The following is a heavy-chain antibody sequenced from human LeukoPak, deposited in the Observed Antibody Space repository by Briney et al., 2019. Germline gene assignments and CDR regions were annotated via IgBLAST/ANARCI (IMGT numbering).Heavy chain of an antibody. J-gene: IGHJ6*03. CDR3: ARGDRVSSSSENYYYYMDV. CDR1: GYTFTSYY. D-gene: IGHD6-6*01. CDR2: INPSGGST. Sequence: ASVKVSCKASGYTFTSYYMHWVRQAPGQGLEWMGIINPSGGSTSYAQKFQGRDTMTRDMSTSTVYMELSSLRSEDTAVYYCARGDRVSSSSENYYYYMDVWGKGTTVTVSS. V-gene: IGHV1-46*01.